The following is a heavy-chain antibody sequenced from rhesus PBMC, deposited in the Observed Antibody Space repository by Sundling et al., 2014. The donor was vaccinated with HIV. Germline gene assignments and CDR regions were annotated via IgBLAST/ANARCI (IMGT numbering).Heavy chain of an antibody. J-gene: IGHJ3*01. CDR2: IYGSGSST. CDR3: ARELELSRAFDF. V-gene: IGHV4-169*02. D-gene: IGHD1-1*01. CDR1: GGSISSSY. Sequence: QLQLQESGPGLVKPSETLSVTCAVSGGSISSSYWSWIRQAPGKGLEWIGYIYGSGSSTNYNPSLKSRVTLSVDTSKNQFSLKLSSVTAADTAVYYCARELELSRAFDFWGQGLRVTVSS.